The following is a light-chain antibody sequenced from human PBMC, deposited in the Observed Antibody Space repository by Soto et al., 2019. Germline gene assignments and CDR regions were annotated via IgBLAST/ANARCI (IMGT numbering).Light chain of an antibody. CDR3: LLIYSGPRAV. CDR1: TGAVTSGHY. J-gene: IGLJ2*01. CDR2: DTS. V-gene: IGLV7-46*01. Sequence: QAVVTQEPSLTVSPGGTVTLTCGSSTGAVTSGHYPYWFQQKPGQAPRTLIYDTSNKHSWTPARWLGSLLGGKAALTLSGAQPEDEAEYYCLLIYSGPRAVFGGGTKLTVL.